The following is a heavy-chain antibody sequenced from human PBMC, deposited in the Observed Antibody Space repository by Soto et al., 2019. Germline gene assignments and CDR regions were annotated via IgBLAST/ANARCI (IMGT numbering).Heavy chain of an antibody. CDR1: GYTFTSYY. V-gene: IGHV1-46*01. CDR3: ARDHGITIFGVVSGYYYYGMDV. Sequence: ASVKVSCKASGYTFTSYYMHWVRQAPGQGLEWMGIINPSGGSTSYAQKFQGRVTMTRDTSTSTVYMELSSLRSEDTAVYYCARDHGITIFGVVSGYYYYGMDVWGQGTTVTASS. D-gene: IGHD3-3*01. J-gene: IGHJ6*02. CDR2: INPSGGST.